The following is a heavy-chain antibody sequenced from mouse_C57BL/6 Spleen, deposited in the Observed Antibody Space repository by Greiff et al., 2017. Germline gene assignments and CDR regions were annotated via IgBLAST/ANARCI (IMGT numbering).Heavy chain of an antibody. CDR1: GFTFSSYA. CDR3: TSDRTYYDYDWFAY. D-gene: IGHD2-4*01. J-gene: IGHJ3*01. V-gene: IGHV5-9-1*02. CDR2: ISSGGDYI. Sequence: EVKLMESGEGLVKPGGSLKLSCAASGFTFSSYAMSWVRQTPEKRLEWVAYISSGGDYIYYADTVKGRFTISRDNARNTLYLQMSSLKSEDTAMYYCTSDRTYYDYDWFAYWGQGTLVTVSA.